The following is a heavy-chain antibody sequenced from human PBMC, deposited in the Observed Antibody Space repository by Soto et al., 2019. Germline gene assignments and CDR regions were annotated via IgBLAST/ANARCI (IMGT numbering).Heavy chain of an antibody. J-gene: IGHJ5*02. Sequence: ASMKVSCKASGYTFTSYVISWVRQAPGQGLEWMGWISAYNGNTNYAQELQGRVTMTTDTSTSTAYMELRSLRSDDTAVYYCARVVPLLTIFGVVYLDWFDPWG. CDR3: ARVVPLLTIFGVVYLDWFDP. D-gene: IGHD3-3*01. CDR2: ISAYNGNT. CDR1: GYTFTSYV. V-gene: IGHV1-18*01.